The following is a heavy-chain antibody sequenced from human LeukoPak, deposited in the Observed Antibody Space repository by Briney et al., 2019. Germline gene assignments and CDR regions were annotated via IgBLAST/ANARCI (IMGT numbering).Heavy chain of an antibody. CDR3: ARGRCSSTSCHREGTFDI. CDR2: IYTSGST. D-gene: IGHD2-2*01. CDR1: GGSISSYY. Sequence: ETLSLTCTVSGGSISSYYWSWIRQPAGKGLEWIGRIYTSGSTNYNPSLKSRVTMSVDTSKNQFSLKLSSVTAADTAVYYCARGRCSSTSCHREGTFDIWGQGTMVTVSS. J-gene: IGHJ3*02. V-gene: IGHV4-4*07.